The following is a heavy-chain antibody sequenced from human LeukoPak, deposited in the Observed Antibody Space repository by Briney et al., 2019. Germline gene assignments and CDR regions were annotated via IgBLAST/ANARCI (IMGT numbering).Heavy chain of an antibody. D-gene: IGHD4-17*01. Sequence: PGGSLRLTCAASGFTFSDYYMSWNRQAPGKGLEWVSYISSSGSTIYYADSVKGRFTISRDNAKSSLYLQMNSLRAEDTAVYYCARDDYGDVNWFDPWGQGTLVTVSS. CDR1: GFTFSDYY. CDR3: ARDDYGDVNWFDP. CDR2: ISSSGSTI. J-gene: IGHJ5*02. V-gene: IGHV3-11*01.